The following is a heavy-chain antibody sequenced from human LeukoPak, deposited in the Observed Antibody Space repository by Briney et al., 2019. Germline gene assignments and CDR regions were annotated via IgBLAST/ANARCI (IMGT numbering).Heavy chain of an antibody. CDR1: GGSISGYS. CDR2: VYTSGNT. D-gene: IGHD1-14*01. V-gene: IGHV4-4*07. J-gene: IGHJ5*02. Sequence: PSETLSLTCTVSGGSISGYSWSWIRQSAAKGLGWIGRVYTSGNTNYNPSFKSRVTMSIDTSKRQFSLKLYSVTAADTAVYYCARDNPAGPWGQGTLVTVSS. CDR3: ARDNPAGP.